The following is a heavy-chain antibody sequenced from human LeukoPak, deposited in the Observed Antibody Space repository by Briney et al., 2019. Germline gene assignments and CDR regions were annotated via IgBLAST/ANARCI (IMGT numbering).Heavy chain of an antibody. CDR2: IDSDGSIT. J-gene: IGHJ5*01. CDR3: VRDTDSSGYDAFDC. D-gene: IGHD3-22*01. Sequence: PGGSLRLSCAASGFTFSSYGMHWVRQAPGKGLVWVSRIDSDGSITSYADSVKGRFTISRDNAKNTLYLQMNSLRAEDTAVYYCVRDTDSSGYDAFDCWGQGTLVTVSS. CDR1: GFTFSSYG. V-gene: IGHV3-74*01.